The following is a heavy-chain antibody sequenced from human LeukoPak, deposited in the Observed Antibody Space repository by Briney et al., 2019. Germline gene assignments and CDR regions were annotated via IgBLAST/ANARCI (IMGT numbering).Heavy chain of an antibody. Sequence: SETLSLTCNVSGGSISSYFWTWIRQPAGKGLEWIGRIHASETTNYNSSLKGRVSMSVDTPKNQFSLKLTSVTAADTAVYFCARDGAAVYGRAFDYWGQGTLVSVSS. J-gene: IGHJ4*02. CDR1: GGSISSYF. CDR2: IHASETT. D-gene: IGHD3-10*01. CDR3: ARDGAAVYGRAFDY. V-gene: IGHV4-4*07.